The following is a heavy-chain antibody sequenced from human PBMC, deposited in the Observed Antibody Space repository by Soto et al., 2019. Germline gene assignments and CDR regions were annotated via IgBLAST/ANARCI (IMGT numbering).Heavy chain of an antibody. D-gene: IGHD1-26*01. CDR1: GFTFSSYA. J-gene: IGHJ4*02. V-gene: IGHV3-30-3*01. CDR2: ISYDGSNK. Sequence: QVQLVESGGGVVQPGRSLRLSCAASGFTFSSYAMHWVRQAPGKGLEWVAVISYDGSNKYYADSVKGRFTISRDNSKNTLSLQMNSLRAEDTAVYYCARGWAFNYFDYWGQGTLVTVSS. CDR3: ARGWAFNYFDY.